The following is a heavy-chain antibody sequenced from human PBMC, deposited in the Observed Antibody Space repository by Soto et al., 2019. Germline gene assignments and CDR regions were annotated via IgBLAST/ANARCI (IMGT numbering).Heavy chain of an antibody. CDR2: INSDGSST. D-gene: IGHD3-16*01. CDR1: GFTFSSYW. CDR3: ARASSEGAFYYYYMDV. Sequence: GGSLRLSCAASGFTFSSYWMHWVRQAPGKGLVWVSRINSDGSSTSYADSVKGRFTISRDNAKNTLYLQMNSLRAEDTAVYYCARASSEGAFYYYYMDVWGKGTTVTVSS. J-gene: IGHJ6*03. V-gene: IGHV3-74*01.